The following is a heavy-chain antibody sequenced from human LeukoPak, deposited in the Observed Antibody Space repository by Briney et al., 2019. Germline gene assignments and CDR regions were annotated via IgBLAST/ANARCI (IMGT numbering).Heavy chain of an antibody. D-gene: IGHD3-3*01. J-gene: IGHJ4*02. Sequence: GGSLRLSCAASGFAFSSYWMSWVRQAPGKGLEWVSYISSSSSTIYYADSVKGRFTISRDNAKNSLYLQMNSLRAEDTAVYYCARWFSEFSWVPFDYWGQGTLVTVSS. V-gene: IGHV3-48*01. CDR3: ARWFSEFSWVPFDY. CDR2: ISSSSSTI. CDR1: GFAFSSYW.